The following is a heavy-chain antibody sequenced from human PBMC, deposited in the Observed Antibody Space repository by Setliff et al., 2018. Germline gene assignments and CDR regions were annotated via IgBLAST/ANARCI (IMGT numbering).Heavy chain of an antibody. D-gene: IGHD4-4*01. V-gene: IGHV4-61*02. CDR2: IYTSGST. CDR3: ARARYSNFLNWFDP. CDR1: GGSISSGSYY. Sequence: PSETLSLTCTVSGGSISSGSYYWSWIRQPAGKGLEWIGRIYTSGSTNYNPSLKSRVTISVDTSKNQFSLKPSSVTAADTAVYYCARARYSNFLNWFDPWGQGTLVTVSS. J-gene: IGHJ5*02.